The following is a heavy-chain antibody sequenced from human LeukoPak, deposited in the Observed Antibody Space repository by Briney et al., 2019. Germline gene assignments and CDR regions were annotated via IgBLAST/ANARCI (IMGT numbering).Heavy chain of an antibody. J-gene: IGHJ3*01. CDR2: IYSGGST. D-gene: IGHD3-10*01. CDR1: GFTVSSNY. Sequence: GGSLRLSCAASGFTVSSNYMSWVRQAPGKGLEWVSVIYSGGSTYYADSVKGRFTTSRHNSKNTLYLQMNSLRAEDTAVYYCARDRGITMVREEVWGQGTMVTVSS. V-gene: IGHV3-53*04. CDR3: ARDRGITMVREEV.